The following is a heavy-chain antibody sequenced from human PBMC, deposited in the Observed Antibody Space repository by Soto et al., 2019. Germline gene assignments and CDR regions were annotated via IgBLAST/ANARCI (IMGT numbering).Heavy chain of an antibody. D-gene: IGHD3-10*01. CDR2: INHSGST. CDR1: GGSFSGYY. Sequence: ASETLSLTCAVYGGSFSGYYWSWIRQPPGKGLEWIGEINHSGSTNYNPSLKSRVTISVDTSKNQFSLKLSSVTAADTAVYYCARGITMVRGVIFSPYFDYWGQGTLVTVSS. V-gene: IGHV4-34*01. J-gene: IGHJ4*02. CDR3: ARGITMVRGVIFSPYFDY.